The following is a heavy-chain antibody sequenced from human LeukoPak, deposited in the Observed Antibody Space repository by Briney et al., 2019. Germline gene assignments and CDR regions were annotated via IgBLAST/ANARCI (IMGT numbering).Heavy chain of an antibody. V-gene: IGHV3-48*03. CDR1: GFTFSSYE. D-gene: IGHD3-22*01. Sequence: GGSLRLSCAASGFTFSSYEMNWVRQAPGKGLEWVSYISSSGSTIYYADSVKGRFTISRDNAKNSLYLQMNSLRAEDTAVYYCAKDFDSSGYYWDDAFDIWGQGTMVTVSS. CDR3: AKDFDSSGYYWDDAFDI. CDR2: ISSSGSTI. J-gene: IGHJ3*02.